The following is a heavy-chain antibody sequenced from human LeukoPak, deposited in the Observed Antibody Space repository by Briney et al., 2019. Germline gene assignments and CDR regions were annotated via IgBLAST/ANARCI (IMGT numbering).Heavy chain of an antibody. V-gene: IGHV1-2*02. Sequence: GASVKVSCKASGGTFSSYAISWVRQAPGQGLEWMGWINPNSGGTNYAQKFQGRVTMTRDTSISTAYMELSRLRSDDTAVYYCARGDYYDSSGYYGYWGQGTLVTVSS. J-gene: IGHJ4*02. D-gene: IGHD3-22*01. CDR3: ARGDYYDSSGYYGY. CDR1: GGTFSSYA. CDR2: INPNSGGT.